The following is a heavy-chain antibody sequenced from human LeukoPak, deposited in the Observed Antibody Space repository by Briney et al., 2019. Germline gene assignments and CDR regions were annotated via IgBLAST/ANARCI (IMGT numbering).Heavy chain of an antibody. CDR1: GLTSRSYV. CDR2: ISASGGST. J-gene: IGHJ5*02. CDR3: AQASSDYFGSGSLTS. D-gene: IGHD3-10*01. V-gene: IGHV3-23*01. Sequence: PGGSLGLSCAASGLTSRSYVMSWVRQAPGKGLEWVSGISASGGSTYYADAVKGRSTISRDISKNTLYLQMSSLRAEDTAIYYCAQASSDYFGSGSLTSWGQGTLVTVSS.